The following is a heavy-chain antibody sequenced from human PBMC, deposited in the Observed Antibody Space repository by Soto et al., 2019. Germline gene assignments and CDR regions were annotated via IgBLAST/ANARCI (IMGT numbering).Heavy chain of an antibody. D-gene: IGHD6-13*01. Sequence: PSETLSLTCTVSGGSISSYYWSWIRQPPGKGLEWIGYIYYSGSTNYNPSLKSRVTISVDTSKNQFSLKLSSVTAADTAVYYCARDPRGIAAAGSSYYYYGMDVWGQGTTVTVS. CDR1: GGSISSYY. V-gene: IGHV4-59*12. J-gene: IGHJ6*02. CDR3: ARDPRGIAAAGSSYYYYGMDV. CDR2: IYYSGST.